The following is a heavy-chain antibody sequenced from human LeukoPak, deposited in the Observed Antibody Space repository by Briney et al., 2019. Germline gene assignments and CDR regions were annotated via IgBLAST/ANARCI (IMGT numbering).Heavy chain of an antibody. J-gene: IGHJ6*03. D-gene: IGHD5-18*01. CDR1: GGSFSGYY. V-gene: IGHV4-34*01. CDR3: ARVVDTAMVIGPSAGYYYMDV. Sequence: PSETLSLTCAVYGGSFSGYYWSWIRQPPGKGLEWIGEINHSGSTNYNPSLKSRVTISVDTSKNQFSLKLSSVTAADTAVYYCARVVDTAMVIGPSAGYYYMDVWGKGTTVTVSS. CDR2: INHSGST.